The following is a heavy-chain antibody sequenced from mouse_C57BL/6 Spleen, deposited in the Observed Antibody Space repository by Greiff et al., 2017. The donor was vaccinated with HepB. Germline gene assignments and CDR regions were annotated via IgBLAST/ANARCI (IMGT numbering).Heavy chain of an antibody. CDR1: GYTFTSYT. Sequence: VQLVESGAELARPGASVKMSCKASGYTFTSYTMHWVKQRPGQGLEWIGYINPSSGYTKYNQKFKDKATLTADKSSSTAYMQLSSLTSEDSAVYYCARGDYGSSFAYWGQGTLVTVSA. J-gene: IGHJ3*01. CDR2: INPSSGYT. D-gene: IGHD1-1*01. V-gene: IGHV1-4*01. CDR3: ARGDYGSSFAY.